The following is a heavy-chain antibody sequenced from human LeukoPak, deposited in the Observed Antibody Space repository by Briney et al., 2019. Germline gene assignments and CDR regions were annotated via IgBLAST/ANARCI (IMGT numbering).Heavy chain of an antibody. D-gene: IGHD6-19*01. J-gene: IGHJ4*02. CDR3: AREGSGVAGHFDY. CDR1: GFTSRRYR. Sequence: PGGSLRLSCAASGFTSRRYRMNSVRRAPGKGLGWVSSISSSSSYIYYADSVKGRFTISRDNAKNSLYLQMNSLRAEDTAVYYGAREGSGVAGHFDYWGQGTLVSVSS. V-gene: IGHV3-21*01. CDR2: ISSSSSYI.